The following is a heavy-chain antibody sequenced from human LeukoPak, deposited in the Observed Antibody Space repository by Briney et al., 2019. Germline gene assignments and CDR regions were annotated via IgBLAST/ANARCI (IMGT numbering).Heavy chain of an antibody. Sequence: PSETLSLTCAVYGGSFSGYYWSWIRQPPGKGLEWIGEINHSGSTNYNPSLKSRVTISVDTSKNQFSLKLSSVTAADTAVYYCARGRLWRQLVLLRRGYFDYWGQGTLVTVSS. CDR3: ARGRLWRQLVLLRRGYFDY. CDR1: GGSFSGYY. V-gene: IGHV4-34*01. CDR2: INHSGST. D-gene: IGHD6-13*01. J-gene: IGHJ4*02.